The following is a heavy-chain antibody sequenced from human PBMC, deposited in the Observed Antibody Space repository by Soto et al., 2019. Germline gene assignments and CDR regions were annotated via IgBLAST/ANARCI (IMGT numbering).Heavy chain of an antibody. CDR3: ASASYDILTQAEKYYFDY. D-gene: IGHD3-9*01. Sequence: TLSLTCAVYGGSFSGYYWSWIRQPPGKGLEWIGEINHSGSTNYNPSLKSRVTISVDTSKNQFSLKLSSVTAADTAVYYCASASYDILTQAEKYYFDYWGQGTLVTVSS. CDR1: GGSFSGYY. CDR2: INHSGST. V-gene: IGHV4-34*01. J-gene: IGHJ4*02.